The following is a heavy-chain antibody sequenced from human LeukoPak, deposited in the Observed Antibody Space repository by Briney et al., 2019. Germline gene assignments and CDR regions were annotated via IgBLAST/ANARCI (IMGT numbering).Heavy chain of an antibody. Sequence: GGSLRLSCAASGFTVSRNYMSWVRQAPGKGLEWVGRVQTNNQHGTTDYATPVKGRFSISRDDSKNTLHLQMNSLKTDDTAVYYCATDWGSGTNYVRAFDLWGQGTMVTVSS. CDR3: ATDWGSGTNYVRAFDL. CDR2: VQTNNQHGTT. V-gene: IGHV3-15*01. J-gene: IGHJ3*01. CDR1: GFTVSRNY. D-gene: IGHD3-16*01.